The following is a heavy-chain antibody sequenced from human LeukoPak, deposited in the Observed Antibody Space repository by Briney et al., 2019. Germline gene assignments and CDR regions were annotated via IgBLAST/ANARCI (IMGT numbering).Heavy chain of an antibody. J-gene: IGHJ5*02. CDR3: ARATYCSTTSCYAGRFNWFDP. V-gene: IGHV4-39*01. D-gene: IGHD2-2*01. CDR1: GASISSSSYY. Sequence: SETLSLTCTVSGASISSSSYYWGWIRQPPGKGLEWIGTIYYSGSTYYNPSLKSRVTISVDTSKNQFSLKLSSVTAADTALYYCARATYCSTTSCYAGRFNWFDPWGQGTLVTVSS. CDR2: IYYSGST.